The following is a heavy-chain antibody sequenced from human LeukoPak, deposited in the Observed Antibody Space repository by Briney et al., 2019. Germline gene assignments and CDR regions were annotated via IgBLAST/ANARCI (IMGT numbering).Heavy chain of an antibody. CDR1: GYTFTSYA. CDR2: INTNTGNP. V-gene: IGHV7-4-1*02. CDR3: ARDGVWPTVLDV. D-gene: IGHD2-8*01. Sequence: GASVKASCKASGYTFTSYAMNWVRQAPGQGLEWMGWINTNTGNPTYAQGFTGRFVFSLDTPVSTAYLQISSLKAEDTAVYYCARDGVWPTVLDVWGKGTTVTVSS. J-gene: IGHJ6*04.